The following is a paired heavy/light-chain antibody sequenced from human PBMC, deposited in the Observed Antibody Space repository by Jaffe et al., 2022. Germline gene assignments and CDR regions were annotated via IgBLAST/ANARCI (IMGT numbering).Heavy chain of an antibody. Sequence: EVQLVESGGGLVQPGGSLRLSCAVSGFTLSDYYMDWVRQAPGKGLEWVARTRNRANSYTTDYAASVKGRFTISRDDSRNSLHLQMDSLKTEDTAVYYCTRHKMADYWGQGTLVTVSS. D-gene: IGHD2-8*01. CDR2: TRNRANSYTT. CDR3: TRHKMADY. J-gene: IGHJ4*02. CDR1: GFTLSDYY. V-gene: IGHV3-72*01.
Light chain of an antibody. CDR2: NNN. Sequence: QSVLTQPPSASGTPGQRVTISCSGSSSNIESRDVSWYQQLPGTAPKLLIYNNNQRPSGVPDRFSGSKSGTSASLAISGLRSEDEADYYCAAWDDSLSGRVFGGGTKLTVL. V-gene: IGLV1-47*02. CDR1: SSNIESRD. CDR3: AAWDDSLSGRV. J-gene: IGLJ3*02.